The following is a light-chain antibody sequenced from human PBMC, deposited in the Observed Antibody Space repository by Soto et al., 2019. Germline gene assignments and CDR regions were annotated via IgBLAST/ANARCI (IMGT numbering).Light chain of an antibody. CDR1: QSVSNNY. Sequence: ERVITLSLTTLCVSPGGRATLSCRASQSVSNNYLAWYQQNPGQAPRLLIYGASNRAPGIPDRFSGSGSGTDFTLTISRLEPEDFAVYYCQQYGSSGTFAQGTKVDI. CDR3: QQYGSSGT. V-gene: IGKV3-20*01. J-gene: IGKJ1*01. CDR2: GAS.